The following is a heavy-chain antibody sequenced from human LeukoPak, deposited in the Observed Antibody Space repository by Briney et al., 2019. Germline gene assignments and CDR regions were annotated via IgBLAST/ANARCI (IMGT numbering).Heavy chain of an antibody. D-gene: IGHD4-23*01. J-gene: IGHJ4*02. V-gene: IGHV3-33*06. CDR1: GFSFSRYG. CDR2: IWYDGGNK. Sequence: PGGSLRLSCAASGFSFSRYGMHWVRQAPGKGLEWVALIWYDGGNKYYVDSVKGRFTISRDNARSTLYLQMNSLRAEDTAVYYCAKASDYGGNLYYFDYWGQGTLVTVSS. CDR3: AKASDYGGNLYYFDY.